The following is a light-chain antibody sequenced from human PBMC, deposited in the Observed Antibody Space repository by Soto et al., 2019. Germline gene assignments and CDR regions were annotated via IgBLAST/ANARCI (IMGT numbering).Light chain of an antibody. J-gene: IGKJ5*01. V-gene: IGKV3-20*01. Sequence: IGLTQSAGTLSWSAGERASLSCMGIQVVVMRCLSWYRRKPCQAPRLLLYDTTTRAPGIPDRFSGSGSGTDFTLTISRMEPEDFAVYYCQYFDNSPPYTFGQGTRLE. CDR2: DTT. CDR1: QVVVMRC. CDR3: QYFDNSPPYT.